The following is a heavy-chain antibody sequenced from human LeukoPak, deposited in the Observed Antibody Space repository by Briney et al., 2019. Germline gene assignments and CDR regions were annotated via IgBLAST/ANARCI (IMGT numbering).Heavy chain of an antibody. CDR1: GASISSSDYY. CDR3: ARGAGRMVRGINWFDP. CDR2: IYYSGST. J-gene: IGHJ5*02. Sequence: KASETLSLTCTVSGASISSSDYYWGWIRQPPGKGLEWIGSIYYSGSTNYNPSLKSRVTISVDTSKNQFSLKLSSVTAADTAVYYCARGAGRMVRGINWFDPWGQGTLVTVSS. V-gene: IGHV4-39*07. D-gene: IGHD3-10*01.